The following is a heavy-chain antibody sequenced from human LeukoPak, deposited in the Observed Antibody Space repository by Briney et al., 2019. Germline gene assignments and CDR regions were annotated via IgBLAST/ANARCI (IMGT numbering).Heavy chain of an antibody. Sequence: SETLSLTCAVYGGSFSGYYWNWIRQPPGKGLEWIGQINHSGSTNYSPSLKSRVTISVATSKNQFSLKLSSVTTADTAFYFCARGPSLDYWGQGTLVTVSS. CDR2: INHSGST. J-gene: IGHJ4*02. CDR1: GGSFSGYY. V-gene: IGHV4-34*01. CDR3: ARGPSLDY.